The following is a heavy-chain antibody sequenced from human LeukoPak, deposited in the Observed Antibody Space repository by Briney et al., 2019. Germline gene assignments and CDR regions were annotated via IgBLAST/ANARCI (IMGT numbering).Heavy chain of an antibody. CDR2: IGGSGGTT. Sequence: GGSLRLSCAASGFTFSSYAMSWVRQAPGKGLEWVSAIGGSGGTTYYADSVKDRFTISRDNSKNTLYLQMNSLRAEDTAVYYCAKELHQLELDCYFDYWGQGTLVTVSS. CDR3: AKELHQLELDCYFDY. D-gene: IGHD6-13*01. J-gene: IGHJ4*02. V-gene: IGHV3-23*01. CDR1: GFTFSSYA.